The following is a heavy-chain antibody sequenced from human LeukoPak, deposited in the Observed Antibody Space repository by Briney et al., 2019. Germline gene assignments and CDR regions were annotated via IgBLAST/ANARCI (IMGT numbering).Heavy chain of an antibody. CDR3: ARDFFDWLLSYYFYTVDV. CDR1: GFTFSSYA. J-gene: IGHJ6*02. V-gene: IGHV3-30-3*01. D-gene: IGHD3-9*01. Sequence: GGSLRLSCAASGFTFSSYAMHWVRQAPGKGLEWVAVISYDGSNKYYADSVKGRFTISRDNSKNTLYLQMNSLRAEDTAVYYCARDFFDWLLSYYFYTVDVWGQGTTVTVSS. CDR2: ISYDGSNK.